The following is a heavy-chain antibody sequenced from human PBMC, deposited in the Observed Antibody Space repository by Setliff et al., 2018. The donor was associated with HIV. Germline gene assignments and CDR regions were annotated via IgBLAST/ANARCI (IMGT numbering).Heavy chain of an antibody. J-gene: IGHJ5*02. V-gene: IGHV4-59*11. CDR3: ARSTVGAGASFP. CDR1: GDSINTHY. D-gene: IGHD1-26*01. CDR2: MSHSGNT. Sequence: SETLSLTCTVSGDSINTHYWSWIRQPPGKGLEWNGCMSHSGNTNFNPSLNSRVTISLDTSKNQFSLRLTSLTASDTAIYYWARSTVGAGASFPWGRGILVTVSS.